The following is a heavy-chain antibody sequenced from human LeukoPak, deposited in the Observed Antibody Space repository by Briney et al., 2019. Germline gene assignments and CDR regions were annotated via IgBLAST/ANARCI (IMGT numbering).Heavy chain of an antibody. CDR3: ATFRSGYSYGPFDY. CDR2: FDPEDGET. V-gene: IGHV1-24*01. J-gene: IGHJ4*02. D-gene: IGHD5-18*01. Sequence: ASVKVSCKASGYTFTGYYMHWVRQAPGKGLEWMGGFDPEDGETIYAQKFQGRVTMTEDTSTDTAYMELSSLRSEDTAVYYCATFRSGYSYGPFDYWGQGTLVTVSS. CDR1: GYTFTGYY.